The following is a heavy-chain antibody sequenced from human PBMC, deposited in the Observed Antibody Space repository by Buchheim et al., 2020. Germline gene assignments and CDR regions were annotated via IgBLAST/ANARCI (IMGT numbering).Heavy chain of an antibody. Sequence: QLQLQGSGPGLVKPSETLSLTCTVSGGSIRSNSYYWCWIRQPPGKGLEWIGSFYYGGSTYYNPSLKSRVTVSVDTSKNQFSRKLSSVTAADTAVYYCARMVGDDFWSGHIYGMDVWGQGTT. CDR3: ARMVGDDFWSGHIYGMDV. V-gene: IGHV4-39*01. CDR2: FYYGGST. D-gene: IGHD3-3*01. J-gene: IGHJ6*02. CDR1: GGSIRSNSYY.